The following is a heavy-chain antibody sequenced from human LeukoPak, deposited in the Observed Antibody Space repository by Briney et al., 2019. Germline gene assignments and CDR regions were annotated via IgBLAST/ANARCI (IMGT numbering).Heavy chain of an antibody. CDR2: IYSSGST. CDR1: NGSLTNNY. J-gene: IGHJ4*02. V-gene: IGHV4-59*01. CDR3: AGDWN. D-gene: IGHD3-3*01. Sequence: SETLSLTCTVSNGSLTNNYWSWIRQPPGKGLEWIGYIYSSGSTIYNPSLKSRVTISIDTSKNQFSLKLISVTAEDTAVYYCAGDWNWGQGTLVTVSS.